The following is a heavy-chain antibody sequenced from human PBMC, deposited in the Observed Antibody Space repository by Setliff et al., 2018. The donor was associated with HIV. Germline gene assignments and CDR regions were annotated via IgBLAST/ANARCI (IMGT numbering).Heavy chain of an antibody. CDR1: GYTFTHYG. V-gene: IGHV1-18*01. J-gene: IGHJ3*02. CDR3: ARKDYGDYYDAFDI. CDR2: ITSYNGNT. D-gene: IGHD4-17*01. Sequence: ASVKVSCKASGYTFTHYGISWARQAPGQALEWVGWITSYNGNTNYAQRFQGRVTMTTDTPTSTAYMELRSLTSDDTAVYYCARKDYGDYYDAFDIWGQGTMVTVSS.